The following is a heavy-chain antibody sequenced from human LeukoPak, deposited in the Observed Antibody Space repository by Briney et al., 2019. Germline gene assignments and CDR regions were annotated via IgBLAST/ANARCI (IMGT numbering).Heavy chain of an antibody. CDR3: ARVTRGPIVVVPAAPPDWYFDL. D-gene: IGHD2-2*01. V-gene: IGHV4-59*01. CDR2: IYYSGST. CDR1: GGSISSYY. Sequence: SETLSLTCTVSGGSISSYYWSWIRQPPGKGLEWIGYIYYSGSTNYNPSLKSRVTISVDTSKNQFSLKLSSVTAADTAVYYCARVTRGPIVVVPAAPPDWYFDLWGSGTLVTVSS. J-gene: IGHJ2*01.